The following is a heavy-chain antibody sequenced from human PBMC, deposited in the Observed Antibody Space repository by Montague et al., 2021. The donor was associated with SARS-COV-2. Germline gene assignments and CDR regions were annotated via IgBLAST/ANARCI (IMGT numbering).Heavy chain of an antibody. D-gene: IGHD6-13*01. J-gene: IGHJ4*02. CDR3: VSHIAAAGIDY. CDR2: ISSSSSYT. CDR1: GFTFSDYY. Sequence: SPRLSCAASGFTFSDYYMSWIRQAPGKGLEWVSYISSSSSYTNYADSVKGRLTISRDNAKNSLYLQMNSLRAEDTAVYYCVSHIAAAGIDYWGQGTLVTVSS. V-gene: IGHV3-11*06.